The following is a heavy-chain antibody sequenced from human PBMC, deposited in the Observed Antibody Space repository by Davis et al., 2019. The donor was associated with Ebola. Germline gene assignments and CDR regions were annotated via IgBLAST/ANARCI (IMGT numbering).Heavy chain of an antibody. J-gene: IGHJ3*02. CDR1: DNTFTNYW. Sequence: GESLKISCKGSDNTFTNYWIGWVRQMPGKGLEWKGIIYTGDSDTRYSPSFRGQVTISADKSIKTAFLQWSSLKASDTAMYYCASLRRTITGMDDAFDIWGQGTMVTVSS. CDR2: IYTGDSDT. V-gene: IGHV5-51*01. CDR3: ASLRRTITGMDDAFDI. D-gene: IGHD2-8*02.